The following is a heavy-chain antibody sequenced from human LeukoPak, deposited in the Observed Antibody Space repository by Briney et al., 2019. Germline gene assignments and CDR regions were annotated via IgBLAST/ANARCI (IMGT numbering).Heavy chain of an antibody. CDR1: GGTFSSYA. CDR2: IIPILCIA. V-gene: IGHV1-69*04. CDR3: ARTAETYYDSSGYFHFDY. D-gene: IGHD3-22*01. J-gene: IGHJ4*02. Sequence: SVKVSFKASGGTFSSYAISWVRQAPGQGLEWMGRIIPILCIANYAKKFQGRVTITADKSTSTAYMELSSLRSEDTAVYYCARTAETYYDSSGYFHFDYWGQGTLVTVSA.